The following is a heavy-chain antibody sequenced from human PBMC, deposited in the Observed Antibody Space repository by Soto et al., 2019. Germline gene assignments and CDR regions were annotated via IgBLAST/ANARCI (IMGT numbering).Heavy chain of an antibody. D-gene: IGHD3-10*01. J-gene: IGHJ5*02. V-gene: IGHV3-30*03. CDR2: ISYDGSNK. Sequence: WLRQAPGKGLEWVAVISYDGSNKYYADSVKGRFTISRDNSKNTLYLQMNSLRAEHTAVYYCFGLAWFAPWGQGTLVTVS. CDR3: FGLAWFAP.